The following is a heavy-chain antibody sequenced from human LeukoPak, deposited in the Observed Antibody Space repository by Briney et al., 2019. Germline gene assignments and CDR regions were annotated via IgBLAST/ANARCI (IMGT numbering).Heavy chain of an antibody. D-gene: IGHD6-19*01. V-gene: IGHV3-30*02. CDR1: GFTFSSYG. CDR3: ARGAAVAVSLVGY. Sequence: GGSLRLSCAASGFTFSSYGMHWVRQAPGKGLEWVAFIRYDGSNKYYADSVKGRFTISRDNSKNTLYLQMKSLRAEDTAVYYCARGAAVAVSLVGYWGQGTLVTVSS. CDR2: IRYDGSNK. J-gene: IGHJ4*02.